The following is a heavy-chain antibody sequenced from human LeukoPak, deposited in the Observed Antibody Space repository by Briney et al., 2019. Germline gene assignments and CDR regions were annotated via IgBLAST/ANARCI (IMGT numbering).Heavy chain of an antibody. CDR3: ASCSLDFDY. V-gene: IGHV3-21*01. Sequence: AGGSLRLSCAASGFTFSSYSMNWVRQAPGKGLEWVSSISSSSSYIYYADSVKGRFTISRDNAKNSLYLQMNSLRAEDTAVYYCASCSLDFDYWGQGTLVTVSS. J-gene: IGHJ4*02. CDR2: ISSSSSYI. D-gene: IGHD1-1*01. CDR1: GFTFSSYS.